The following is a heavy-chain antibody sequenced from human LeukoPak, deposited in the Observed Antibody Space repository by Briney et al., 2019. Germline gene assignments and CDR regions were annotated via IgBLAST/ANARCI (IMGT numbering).Heavy chain of an antibody. CDR3: ARNLLAAAGNYYFDY. J-gene: IGHJ4*02. V-gene: IGHV3-21*01. D-gene: IGHD6-13*01. Sequence: PGGSLRLSCTASGFTFSNYDMTWVRQAPGKGLEWVSSISATTIYTFSADSVRGRFTISRDNAKSSLYLQMNSLRAEDTAVYYCARNLLAAAGNYYFDYWGQGTLVTVSS. CDR1: GFTFSNYD. CDR2: ISATTIYT.